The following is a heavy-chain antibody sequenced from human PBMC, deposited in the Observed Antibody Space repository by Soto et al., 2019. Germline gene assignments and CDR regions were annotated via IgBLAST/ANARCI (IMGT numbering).Heavy chain of an antibody. Sequence: SETLSLTCTVSGGSISSYYWSWIRQPPGKGLEWIGYIYYSGSTNYNPSLKSRVTISVDTSKNQFSLKLSSVTAADTAVYYCASALWFGEGGVGWFDPWGQGTLVTVSS. J-gene: IGHJ5*02. CDR3: ASALWFGEGGVGWFDP. V-gene: IGHV4-59*08. D-gene: IGHD3-10*01. CDR2: IYYSGST. CDR1: GGSISSYY.